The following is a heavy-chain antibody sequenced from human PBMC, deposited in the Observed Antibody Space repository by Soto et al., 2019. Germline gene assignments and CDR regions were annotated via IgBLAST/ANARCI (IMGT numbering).Heavy chain of an antibody. D-gene: IGHD3-10*01. CDR2: VDHSGRT. J-gene: IGHJ4*02. CDR3: AKKGYYPSGKINLFDS. V-gene: IGHV4-38-2*01. CDR1: GYSINSDYY. Sequence: SETLSLICAVSGYSINSDYYGGWIRQPPGKGLEWIGSVDHSGRTYYSPSLRSRLTIFIDTSKNQFSLRLTSVTAADTAMYFCAKKGYYPSGKINLFDSWGPGTLVTVSS.